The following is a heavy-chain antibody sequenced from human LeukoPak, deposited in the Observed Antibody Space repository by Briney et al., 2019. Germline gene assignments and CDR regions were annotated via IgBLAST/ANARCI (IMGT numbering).Heavy chain of an antibody. D-gene: IGHD4-17*01. Sequence: GGSLRLSCAASGFTFSSYSMNWVRQAPGKGLEWVSYISSSRNYIFYADSVKGRFTISRDNAKNSLYLQMNSLRAEDTAVYYCATSDHYAFDYWGQGALVTVSS. CDR2: ISSSRNYI. CDR3: ATSDHYAFDY. V-gene: IGHV3-21*01. CDR1: GFTFSSYS. J-gene: IGHJ4*02.